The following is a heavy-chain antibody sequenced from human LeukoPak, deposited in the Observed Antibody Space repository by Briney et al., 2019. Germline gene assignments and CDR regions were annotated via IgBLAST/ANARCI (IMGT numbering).Heavy chain of an antibody. CDR1: GFTFSSYG. J-gene: IGHJ4*02. CDR2: ISGSGSST. CDR3: AKRGFIAGNPTDFDY. V-gene: IGHV3-23*01. D-gene: IGHD6-13*01. Sequence: PGGSLRLSCAASGFTFSSYGMSWVRQAPGKGLEWVSLISGSGSSTYYADSVKGRFTISRDNSKNTLHLQVNSLRAEDTAVYYCAKRGFIAGNPTDFDYWGQGTLVTVSS.